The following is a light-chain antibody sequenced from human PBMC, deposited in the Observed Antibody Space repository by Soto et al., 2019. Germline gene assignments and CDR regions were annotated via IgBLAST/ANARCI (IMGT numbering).Light chain of an antibody. Sequence: DAVRTQSPLYLHVTLGQPASISCRSCESLGSRDGNTYLSWFQQGPGQSPRRLIYQGSKRDSGVPDRFSGSGSGTDFTLNISRVEAEDVGIYYCMQGSHWPKTVGQLSK. V-gene: IGKV2-30*01. CDR1: ESLGSRDGNTY. J-gene: IGKJ1*01. CDR3: MQGSHWPKT. CDR2: QGS.